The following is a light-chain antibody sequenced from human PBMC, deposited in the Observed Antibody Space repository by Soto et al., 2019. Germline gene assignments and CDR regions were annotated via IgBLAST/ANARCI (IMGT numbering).Light chain of an antibody. CDR2: GVS. J-gene: IGKJ4*01. CDR1: QIIDSY. V-gene: IGKV1-39*01. CDR3: QQSYSSPLLA. Sequence: DIHMTQSPSSLYASIGDRVTITCRASQIIDSYLNWYQQKGGKAPKLLIYGVSKLQSGVPPRFSGSGSGTEFNLTITGLQPEDFATYDCQQSYSSPLLAFGGGTKVEIK.